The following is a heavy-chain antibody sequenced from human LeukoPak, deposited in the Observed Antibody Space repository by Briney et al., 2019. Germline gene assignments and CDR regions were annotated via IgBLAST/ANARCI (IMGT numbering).Heavy chain of an antibody. CDR1: GFTFSSYS. CDR2: ISSSSSYI. Sequence: GGSLRLSCAASGFTFSSYSMNWVRQAPGKGLEWVSSISSSSSYIYYADSVKGRFTISRDNAKTSLYLQMNSLRAEDTAVYYCARHSSYTSGWPLDYWGQGTLVTVSS. CDR3: ARHSSYTSGWPLDY. D-gene: IGHD6-19*01. J-gene: IGHJ4*02. V-gene: IGHV3-21*01.